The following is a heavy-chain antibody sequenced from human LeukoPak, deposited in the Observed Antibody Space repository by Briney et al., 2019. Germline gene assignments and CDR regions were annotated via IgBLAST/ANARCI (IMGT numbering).Heavy chain of an antibody. D-gene: IGHD3-22*01. CDR3: ARYGGYYPFDY. J-gene: IGHJ4*02. CDR2: IYYSGST. Sequence: SETLSLTFTVSGGSISSYYSSWIRQPPGKGLECIGYIYYSGSTNYNPSLMSRVTISIDTSKNQFSLKLSSVTAADTAVYYCARYGGYYPFDYWGQGTLVTVSS. V-gene: IGHV4-59*01. CDR1: GGSISSYY.